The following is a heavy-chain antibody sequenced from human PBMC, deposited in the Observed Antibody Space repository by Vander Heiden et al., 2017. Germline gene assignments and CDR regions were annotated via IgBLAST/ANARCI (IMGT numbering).Heavy chain of an antibody. J-gene: IGHJ4*02. D-gene: IGHD5-18*01. CDR1: GFTLGSYA. CDR2: ISYDGSNK. V-gene: IGHV3-30-3*01. CDR3: ARGTKQLWAYYFDY. Sequence: QVQLVESGGGVIQPGRSLRLSCAASGFTLGSYAMHWVRQAPGKGLEWVAVISYDGSNKYDADSVKGRFTISRDNSKNTLYLQMNSLRAEDTAVYYCARGTKQLWAYYFDYWGQGTLVTVSS.